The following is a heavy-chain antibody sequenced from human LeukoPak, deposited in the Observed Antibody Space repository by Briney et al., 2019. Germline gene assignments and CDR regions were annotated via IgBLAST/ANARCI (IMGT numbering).Heavy chain of an antibody. CDR3: ARGGNYYYYYMDV. CDR2: IYNNGST. J-gene: IGHJ6*03. CDR1: GGSISSGNYY. D-gene: IGHD3-16*01. V-gene: IGHV4-61*02. Sequence: SETLSLTCTVSGGSISSGNYYWSWIRQPAGKGLEWLGRIYNNGSTNYNPSLKSRVTMSVDTSKNQFSLKLSSVTAADTAVYYCARGGNYYYYYMDVWGKGTTVTVSS.